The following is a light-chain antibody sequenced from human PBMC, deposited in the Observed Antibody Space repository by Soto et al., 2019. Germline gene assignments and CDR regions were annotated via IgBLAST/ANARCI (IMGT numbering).Light chain of an antibody. CDR3: CSYAGSVDHYV. CDR1: RSDVGGYNL. CDR2: EVS. V-gene: IGLV2-23*02. J-gene: IGLJ1*01. Sequence: QSALTQPASVSGSPGQSITISCTGTRSDVGGYNLVSWYQHHPRKAPKLVIYEVSERPSGVSYRFSGSKSGNTASLTISGLQAGDEADYYCCSYAGSVDHYVFGTATKLTVL.